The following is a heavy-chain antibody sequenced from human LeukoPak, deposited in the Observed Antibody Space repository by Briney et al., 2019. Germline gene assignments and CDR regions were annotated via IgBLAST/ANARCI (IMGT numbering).Heavy chain of an antibody. J-gene: IGHJ4*02. V-gene: IGHV3-66*01. CDR1: GXTVSSSY. CDR2: IYIGGGT. Sequence: PGGSLRLSCAASGXTVSSSYVNWVRQAPGKGLEWVSLIYIGGGTYYADSVQGRFTISRANSKNTLYTQMKSLRAEETAVYYCARNYYDSSAYYYFDYWGQGTLVTVSS. D-gene: IGHD3-22*01. CDR3: ARNYYDSSAYYYFDY.